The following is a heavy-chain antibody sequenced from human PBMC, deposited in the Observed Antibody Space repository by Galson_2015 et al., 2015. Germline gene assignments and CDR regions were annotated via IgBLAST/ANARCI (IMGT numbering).Heavy chain of an antibody. CDR2: ISGSGGST. CDR1: GFTFSSYA. Sequence: SLRLSCAASGFTFSSYAMSWVRQAPGKGLEWVSAISGSGGSTYYADSVKGRFTISRDNSKNTLYLQMNSLRAEDTAVYYCAKDLQSSLHTTVVASGGMDVWGQGTTVTVSS. V-gene: IGHV3-23*01. D-gene: IGHD4-23*01. CDR3: AKDLQSSLHTTVVASGGMDV. J-gene: IGHJ6*02.